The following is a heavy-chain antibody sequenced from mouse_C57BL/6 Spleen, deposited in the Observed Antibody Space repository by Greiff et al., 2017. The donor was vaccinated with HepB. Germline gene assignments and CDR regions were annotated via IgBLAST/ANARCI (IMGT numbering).Heavy chain of an antibody. V-gene: IGHV1-53*01. J-gene: IGHJ4*01. Sequence: VQLQQPGTELVKPGASVKLSCKASGYTFTSYWMHWVKQRPGQGLEWIGNINPSNGGTNYNEKFKSKATLTVDKSSSTAYMQLSSLTSEDSAVYYCARSESNYVDYHAMDYWGQGTSVTVSS. D-gene: IGHD2-5*01. CDR2: INPSNGGT. CDR3: ARSESNYVDYHAMDY. CDR1: GYTFTSYW.